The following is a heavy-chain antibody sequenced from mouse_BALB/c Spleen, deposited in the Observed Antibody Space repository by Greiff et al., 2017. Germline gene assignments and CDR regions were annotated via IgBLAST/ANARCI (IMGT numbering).Heavy chain of an antibody. CDR1: GYAFSSYW. Sequence: VQLQQSGAELVRPGSSVKISCKASGYAFSSYWMNWVKQRPGQGLEWIGQIYPGDGDTNYNGKFKGKATLTADKSSSTAYMQLSSLTSEDSAVYVCARTPCYTTVVAHWYFDVWGAGTTVTVSS. CDR2: IYPGDGDT. CDR3: ARTPCYTTVVAHWYFDV. V-gene: IGHV1-80*01. D-gene: IGHD1-1*01. J-gene: IGHJ1*01.